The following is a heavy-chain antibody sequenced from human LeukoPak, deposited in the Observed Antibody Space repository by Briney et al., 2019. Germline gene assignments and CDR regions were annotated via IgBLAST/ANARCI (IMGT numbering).Heavy chain of an antibody. CDR3: ATTMGSI. CDR2: IRSKTDGGTA. D-gene: IGHD1-26*01. Sequence: PGGSLRLSCAASGFNFTTVWMSWVRQAPGKGLEWVGRIRSKTDGGTADYAAVVKGGFTISRDDSQNTLYLQMNSLKTDDTAVYYCATTMGSIWGQGTLVTVSS. CDR1: GFNFTTVW. J-gene: IGHJ4*02. V-gene: IGHV3-15*01.